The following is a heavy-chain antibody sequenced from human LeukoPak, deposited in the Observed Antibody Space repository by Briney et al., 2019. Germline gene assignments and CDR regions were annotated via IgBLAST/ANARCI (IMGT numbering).Heavy chain of an antibody. CDR2: ITSSSSYI. CDR3: ARVQRGIAVALDY. Sequence: GGSLRLSCAASGFTFSSYEMNWVRQAPGKGLEWVSSITSSSSYIYYADPVKGRFTISRDNVKNLLYLQMNSLRAEDTAVYYCARVQRGIAVALDYWGQGTLATVSS. D-gene: IGHD6-19*01. J-gene: IGHJ4*02. CDR1: GFTFSSYE. V-gene: IGHV3-48*03.